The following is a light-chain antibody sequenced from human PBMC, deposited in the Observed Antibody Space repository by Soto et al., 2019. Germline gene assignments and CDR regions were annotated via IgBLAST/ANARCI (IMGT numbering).Light chain of an antibody. CDR1: QSVSSSY. Sequence: EIVLTQSPGTLSLSPGERATLSCRASQSVSSSYLAWYQQKPGQAPRLLIYGASSRATGIPDRFSGSGSGTDFALTICRLEPEDFAVYYCQQYGSSRWTVCQGTKVDIK. J-gene: IGKJ1*01. CDR3: QQYGSSRWT. V-gene: IGKV3-20*01. CDR2: GAS.